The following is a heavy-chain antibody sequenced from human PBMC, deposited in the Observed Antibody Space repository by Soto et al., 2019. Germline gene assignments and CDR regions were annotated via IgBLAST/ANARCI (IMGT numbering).Heavy chain of an antibody. Sequence: SVKVSCTASGYTFTNYGISWVRQAPGQGLEWMGWITPYNGNTESPKSLQGRVTMPTHTSTSTAYVDLRSLTSDDTAGYCCARRRYCIRTSCYYHFDCWGQGTRVTGSS. V-gene: IGHV1-18*01. J-gene: IGHJ4*02. D-gene: IGHD2-2*01. CDR1: GYTFTNYG. CDR3: ARRRYCIRTSCYYHFDC. CDR2: ITPYNGNT.